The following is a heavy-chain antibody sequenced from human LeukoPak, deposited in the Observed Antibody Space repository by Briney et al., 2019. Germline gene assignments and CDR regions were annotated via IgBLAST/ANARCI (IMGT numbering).Heavy chain of an antibody. V-gene: IGHV3-23*01. J-gene: IGHJ4*02. CDR1: GFTFSSYA. CDR3: AKRGTYSSRWSRFDY. CDR2: ISGSGGST. D-gene: IGHD6-13*01. Sequence: EPGGSLRLSCAASGFTFSSYAMSWVRQAPGKGLEWVSAISGSGGSTYYADSAKGRFTISRDNSKNTLYLQMNSLRAEDTAVYYCAKRGTYSSRWSRFDYWGQGTLVTVSS.